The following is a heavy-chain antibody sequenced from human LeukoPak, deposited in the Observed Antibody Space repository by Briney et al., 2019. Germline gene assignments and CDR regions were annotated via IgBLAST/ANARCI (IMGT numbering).Heavy chain of an antibody. D-gene: IGHD2-15*01. Sequence: SETLSLTCAVYGGSFSGYYWSWIRRPPGKGVEWIGEINHSGSTNYNPSLKSRVTISVDTSKNQFSLKLSSVTAADTAVYYCARGIVNYYYYYYMDVWGKGTTVTVSS. CDR3: ARGIVNYYYYYYMDV. J-gene: IGHJ6*03. V-gene: IGHV4-34*01. CDR1: GGSFSGYY. CDR2: INHSGST.